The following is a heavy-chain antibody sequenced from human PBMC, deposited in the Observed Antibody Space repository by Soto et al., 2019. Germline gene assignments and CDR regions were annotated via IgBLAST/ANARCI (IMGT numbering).Heavy chain of an antibody. Sequence: SQTLSLTGAVSGDSGASNRAAWNSIRQSPSRGLEWLGRTYYRYKWYNDYAVSVKSRITINPDTSKKQFSLQLNSVTPEDKAVYYCARGEWELPYYYYYGMDVWGQGTTVTVSS. D-gene: IGHD1-26*01. V-gene: IGHV6-1*01. J-gene: IGHJ6*02. CDR2: TYYRYKWYN. CDR3: ARGEWELPYYYYYGMDV. CDR1: GDSGASNRAA.